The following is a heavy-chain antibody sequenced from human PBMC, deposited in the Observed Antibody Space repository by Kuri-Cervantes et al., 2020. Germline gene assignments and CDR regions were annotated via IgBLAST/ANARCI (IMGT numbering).Heavy chain of an antibody. D-gene: IGHD4-17*01. V-gene: IGHV3-7*01. Sequence: GESLKISCAASGFTFSSYWMSWVRQAPGKGLEWVANIKQDGSEKYYVDSVKGRFTISRDNAKNSLYLQMNSLRAEDTAVYYCVSGTGPTTGTTLFDCWGQGTLVTVSS. CDR2: IKQDGSEK. CDR1: GFTFSSYW. CDR3: VSGTGPTTGTTLFDC. J-gene: IGHJ4*02.